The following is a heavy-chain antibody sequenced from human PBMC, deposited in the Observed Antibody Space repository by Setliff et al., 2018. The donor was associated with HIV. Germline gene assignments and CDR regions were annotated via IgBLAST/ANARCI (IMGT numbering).Heavy chain of an antibody. CDR1: AFNFSNYW. CDR2: IKQDGREK. V-gene: IGHV3-7*03. D-gene: IGHD3-3*01. J-gene: IGHJ4*02. Sequence: GGSLRLSCAASAFNFSNYWMNWVRQAPGKGLEWVANIKQDGREKYYVDSMKGRITIARDNAKNSLYLQLYSRRAEDTAVYYCAGDSDNFWSGYYAAFDYWGQGTLVTVSS. CDR3: AGDSDNFWSGYYAAFDY.